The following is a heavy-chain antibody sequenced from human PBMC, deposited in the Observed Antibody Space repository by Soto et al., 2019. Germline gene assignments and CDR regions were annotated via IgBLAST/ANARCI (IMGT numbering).Heavy chain of an antibody. D-gene: IGHD1-1*01. Sequence: PGESLKISCKGSGYSFTSYWIGWVRQMPGKGLEWMGIIYPGDSDTRYSPSFQGQVTISADKSISTAYLQWSSLKASDTAMYYCARHGLERGGWTWFDPWGQGTLVTVPQ. CDR1: GYSFTSYW. CDR3: ARHGLERGGWTWFDP. CDR2: IYPGDSDT. J-gene: IGHJ5*02. V-gene: IGHV5-51*01.